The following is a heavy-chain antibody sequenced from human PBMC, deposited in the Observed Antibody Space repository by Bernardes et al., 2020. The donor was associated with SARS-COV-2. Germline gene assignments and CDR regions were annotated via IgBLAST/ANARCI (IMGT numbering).Heavy chain of an antibody. D-gene: IGHD2-2*01. Sequence: GGSLRLSCAASGFSFSTYWMSWVRQAPGKGLEWVANIRQDGGEKYYVDSVKGRFTISRDNAKKSLYLQMNSLRAEDTAVYYCARDGEMYCSTTSCYASDAFDMWGQGTMVTVSS. V-gene: IGHV3-7*03. J-gene: IGHJ3*02. CDR2: IRQDGGEK. CDR3: ARDGEMYCSTTSCYASDAFDM. CDR1: GFSFSTYW.